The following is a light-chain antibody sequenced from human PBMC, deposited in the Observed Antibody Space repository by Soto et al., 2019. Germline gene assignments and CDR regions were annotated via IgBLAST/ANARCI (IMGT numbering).Light chain of an antibody. J-gene: IGLJ1*01. V-gene: IGLV2-23*02. CDR1: SSDVGLYNI. CDR3: CSFAGASTYV. Sequence: QSALTQPASVSGSPGQSITTSCTGTSSDVGLYNIVSWYQQHPGKAPKLLIYEVNKRPSGVSTRFSGAKSGNTASLTISGLQAEDEADYHCCSFAGASTYVFGGGTKVTVL. CDR2: EVN.